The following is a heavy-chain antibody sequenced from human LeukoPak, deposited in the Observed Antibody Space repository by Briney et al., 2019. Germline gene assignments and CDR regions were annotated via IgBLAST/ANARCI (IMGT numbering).Heavy chain of an antibody. CDR2: INPNSGGT. V-gene: IGHV1-2*02. D-gene: IGHD5-24*01. J-gene: IGHJ4*02. Sequence: ASVKVCCKAAGYTFTGYYIHWVRQAPGQGLEWMGWINPNSGGTNYAQKFQGRVTMTRDTSISTDYMELSRLRSDVTAVYYCARVFPEVATLDYWGQGTLVTVSS. CDR1: GYTFTGYY. CDR3: ARVFPEVATLDY.